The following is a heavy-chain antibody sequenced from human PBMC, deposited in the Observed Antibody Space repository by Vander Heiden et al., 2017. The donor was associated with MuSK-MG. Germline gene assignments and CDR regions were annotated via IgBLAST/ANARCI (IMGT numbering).Heavy chain of an antibody. V-gene: IGHV4-38-2*01. CDR2: IYHSGST. D-gene: IGHD5-12*01. J-gene: IGHJ4*02. CDR3: ARGGRVATTD. Sequence: QVQLQESGPGLVKPSETMSLTCAVSGYSISSGYYWGCSRQPPGKGLEWIGSIYHSGSTYYNPSLKSRVTISVDTSKNQFSLKLSSVTAADTAVYYCARGGRVATTDWGQGTLVTVSS. CDR1: GYSISSGYY.